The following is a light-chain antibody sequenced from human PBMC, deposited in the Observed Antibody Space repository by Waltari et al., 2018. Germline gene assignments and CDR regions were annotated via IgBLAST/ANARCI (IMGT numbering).Light chain of an antibody. CDR3: TSYTLLTFTWQ. V-gene: IGLV2-14*03. Sequence: QSDLTQPASVSGSLGQSLTISCTAPFRASRASNYTPWYQQHPGTAPKLLFFDVAHRPSGVSHRFSASQSGDTASLSISGLRPEDEATYYCTSYTLLTFTWQFGGGTKLTV. CDR2: DVA. J-gene: IGLJ3*02. CDR1: FRASRASNY.